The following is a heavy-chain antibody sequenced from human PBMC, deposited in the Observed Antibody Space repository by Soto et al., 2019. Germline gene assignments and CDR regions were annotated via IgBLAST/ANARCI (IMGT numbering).Heavy chain of an antibody. J-gene: IGHJ4*02. D-gene: IGHD2-15*01. CDR2: IRGSGGIT. V-gene: IGHV3-23*01. Sequence: EVPLLESGGGLVQPGGSLRLSCAASGFTFSSYAMSWVRQAPGKGLEWVSSIRGSGGITYYADSVKGRFTISRDNSKNTLYLQMDSLRAEDTAVYYCAKGYCSGGSCYRALLDYWGQGTLVTVSS. CDR1: GFTFSSYA. CDR3: AKGYCSGGSCYRALLDY.